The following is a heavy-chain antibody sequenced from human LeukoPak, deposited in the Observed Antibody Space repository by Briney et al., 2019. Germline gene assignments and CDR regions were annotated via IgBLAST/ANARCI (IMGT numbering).Heavy chain of an antibody. J-gene: IGHJ6*02. CDR2: IYTSGST. CDR3: AGKSVYCSDGTCYSMGV. Sequence: SETLSLTCTVSGGSISSYYWSWIRQPAGKGLEWIGRIYTSGSTNYNPSLKSRVTMSVDTSKNQFSLKLSSVTAADTAVYYCAGKSVYCSDGTCYSMGVWGQGTTVTVSS. D-gene: IGHD2-15*01. V-gene: IGHV4-4*07. CDR1: GGSISSYY.